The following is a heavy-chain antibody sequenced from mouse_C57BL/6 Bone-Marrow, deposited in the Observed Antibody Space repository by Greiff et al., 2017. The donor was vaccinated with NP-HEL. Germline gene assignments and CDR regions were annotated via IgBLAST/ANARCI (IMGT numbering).Heavy chain of an antibody. J-gene: IGHJ1*03. V-gene: IGHV1-50*01. D-gene: IGHD6-2*01. CDR2: IDPSDSYT. CDR3: AVDFLSWYFDV. Sequence: QVQLQQPGAELVKPGASVKLSCKASGYTFTSYWIGEIDPSDSYTNYIQKFKSKATLTVDTSSSTAYMQLSSLTSEDSAVYYCAVDFLSWYFDVWGTGTTVTVSS. CDR1: GYTFTSYW.